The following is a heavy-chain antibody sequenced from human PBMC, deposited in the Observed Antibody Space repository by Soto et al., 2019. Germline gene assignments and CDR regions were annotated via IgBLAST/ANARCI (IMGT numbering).Heavy chain of an antibody. V-gene: IGHV4-61*01. CDR1: VGSVSSGRFY. CDR2: IYYSGST. Sequence: PSETLSLTCTVSVGSVSSGRFYWSWIRQPPGKGLEWIGYIYYSGSTKYNPSLRSRVTISVDTSKNQFSLKLTSVTAADTAVYYCARSGSGSGWLGGQGTLVTVSS. D-gene: IGHD6-19*01. J-gene: IGHJ4*02. CDR3: ARSGSGSGWL.